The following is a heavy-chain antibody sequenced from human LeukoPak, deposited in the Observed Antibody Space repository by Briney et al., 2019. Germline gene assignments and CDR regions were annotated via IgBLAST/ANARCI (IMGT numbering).Heavy chain of an antibody. D-gene: IGHD3-22*01. CDR1: GYAIISGGFS. Sequence: TLSLTCTVSGYAIISGGFSWNWIRQPPGKGLEWIGCIYDRGPAHYNPSLKSRVTISVDTSKNQFSLKLSSVTAADTAVYYCARDLDYYDSSGYYPDAFDIWGQGTMVTVSS. CDR3: ARDLDYYDSSGYYPDAFDI. CDR2: IYDRGPA. V-gene: IGHV4-30-2*01. J-gene: IGHJ3*02.